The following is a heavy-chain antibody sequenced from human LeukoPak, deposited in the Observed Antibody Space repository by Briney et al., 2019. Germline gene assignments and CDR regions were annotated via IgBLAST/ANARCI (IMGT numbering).Heavy chain of an antibody. Sequence: SVKVSCKASGGTFSSYAISWVRQAPGQGLEWMGRIIPIFGTANYAQKFQGRVTITTDESTSTAYTELSSLRSEDTAVYYCASSTTAYYYDSSGYSWGQGTMVTVSS. D-gene: IGHD3-22*01. J-gene: IGHJ3*01. CDR1: GGTFSSYA. CDR3: ASSTTAYYYDSSGYS. CDR2: IIPIFGTA. V-gene: IGHV1-69*05.